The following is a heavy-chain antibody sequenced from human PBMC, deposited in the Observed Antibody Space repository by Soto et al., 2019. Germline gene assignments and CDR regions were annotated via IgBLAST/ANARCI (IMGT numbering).Heavy chain of an antibody. J-gene: IGHJ3*02. V-gene: IGHV1-46*02. CDR1: GNTFNTYY. CDR3: APDYSAYRLQNIFDI. Sequence: QVQLVQSGAEVKNPCASVKLSCKASGNTFNTYYIHWLRQAPGKGLQWMGVINSSGAIASYAHKFQGIVTVTRDTSTSTVYMEQSSLRSEDTALYYCAPDYSAYRLQNIFDIWGQGTLVTVSS. CDR2: INSSGAIA. D-gene: IGHD5-12*01.